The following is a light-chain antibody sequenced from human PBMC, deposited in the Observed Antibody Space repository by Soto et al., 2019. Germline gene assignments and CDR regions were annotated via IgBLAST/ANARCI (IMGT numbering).Light chain of an antibody. CDR3: MQGTYWPPT. CDR2: KAS. V-gene: IGKV2-30*01. J-gene: IGKJ1*01. CDR1: QSIVYSDGKAY. Sequence: DVVMTQSPLSLPVTLGHPASISCRSSQSIVYSDGKAYLSWFQQRPGQSPRRLIYKASNRDSGVXDXXSGSGSGTDFTLQIDRVEAEDVGIYYCMQGTYWPPTFGRGTRVEIK.